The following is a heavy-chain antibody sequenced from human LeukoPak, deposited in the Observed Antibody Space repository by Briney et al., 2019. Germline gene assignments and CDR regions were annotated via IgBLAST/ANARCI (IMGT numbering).Heavy chain of an antibody. V-gene: IGHV1-2*02. CDR3: AIPPHYGSGSYYNVPFDY. J-gene: IGHJ4*02. Sequence: ASVKVSCKASGYTFTGYYIHWVRQAPGQGLEWMGWINANSGGTKHALKFQGRVTVTNDTSISTAYMELSRLRSDDTAVYYCAIPPHYGSGSYYNVPFDYWGQGTLVTVSS. CDR2: INANSGGT. CDR1: GYTFTGYY. D-gene: IGHD3-10*01.